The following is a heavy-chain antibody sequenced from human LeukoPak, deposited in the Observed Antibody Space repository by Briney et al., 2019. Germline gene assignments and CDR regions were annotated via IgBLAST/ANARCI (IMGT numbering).Heavy chain of an antibody. V-gene: IGHV4-38-2*01. J-gene: IGHJ6*03. CDR2: IYHSEST. D-gene: IGHD2-2*01. CDR3: ARVVPAADANYYYYYMDV. Sequence: KPSETLSLTCAVSGYSISSGYYWGWIWQPPGKGLEWIGSIYHSESTYYNPSLKSRVTISVDTSKNQFSLKLSSVTAADTAVYYCARVVPAADANYYYYYMDVWGKGTTVTVSS. CDR1: GYSISSGYY.